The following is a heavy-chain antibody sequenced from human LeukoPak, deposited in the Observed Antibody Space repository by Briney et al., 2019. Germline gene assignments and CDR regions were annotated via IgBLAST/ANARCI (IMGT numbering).Heavy chain of an antibody. Sequence: ASVKVSCKVSGYTLTELSMHWVRQAPGKGLEWMGGFDPEDGVTIYAQKFQGRVTMTEDTSTDTAYMELSSLRSEDTAVYYCATEVGYCTNGVCFEYFQHWGQGTLVTVSS. J-gene: IGHJ1*01. D-gene: IGHD2-8*01. CDR2: FDPEDGVT. CDR3: ATEVGYCTNGVCFEYFQH. CDR1: GYTLTELS. V-gene: IGHV1-24*01.